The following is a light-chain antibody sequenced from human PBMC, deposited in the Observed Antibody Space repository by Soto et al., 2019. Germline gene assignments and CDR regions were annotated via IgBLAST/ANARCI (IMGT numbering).Light chain of an antibody. Sequence: EIVMTQSPVTLSMSPGERAALSCRASQNVNNNLAWYQQKPGQAPRLLIYGVSARGTGVPARFSGSGSGTEFTFTISSLQSEDFAVYYCQQYSKWRPTFGRGTRLEIK. CDR2: GVS. V-gene: IGKV3-15*01. CDR3: QQYSKWRPT. J-gene: IGKJ5*01. CDR1: QNVNNN.